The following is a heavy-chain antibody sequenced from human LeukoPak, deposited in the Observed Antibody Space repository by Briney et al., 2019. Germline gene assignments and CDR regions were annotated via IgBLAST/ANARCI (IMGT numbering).Heavy chain of an antibody. CDR2: INPSGGST. D-gene: IGHD3-10*01. J-gene: IGHJ4*02. Sequence: ASVTVSCKASGYTFTSYYMHWVRQAPGQGLEWMGIINPSGGSTSYAQKFQGRVTMTRDTSTSTAYMELSRLRSDDTAVYYCASFEMYGVNYWGQGTLVTVSS. CDR3: ASFEMYGVNY. CDR1: GYTFTSYY. V-gene: IGHV1-46*01.